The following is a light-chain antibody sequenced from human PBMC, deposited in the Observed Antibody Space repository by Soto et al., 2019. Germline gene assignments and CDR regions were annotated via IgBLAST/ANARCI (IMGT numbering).Light chain of an antibody. CDR3: QTWGTGIHVL. CDR1: SGHSSYA. J-gene: IGLJ2*01. V-gene: IGLV4-69*02. Sequence: QLVLTQSPSASASLGASVKLTCTLSSGHSSYAIAWYQQQPEKGPRYLMKLNSDGSHSKGDGIPDRFSGSSSGAERYLSISSLQSEDEGDYYCQTWGTGIHVLFGGGTKLTVL. CDR2: LNSDGSH.